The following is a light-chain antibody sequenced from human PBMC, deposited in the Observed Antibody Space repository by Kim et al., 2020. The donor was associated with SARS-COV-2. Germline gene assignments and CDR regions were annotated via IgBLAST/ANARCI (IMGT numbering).Light chain of an antibody. V-gene: IGLV3-21*04. Sequence: SYELTQPPSVSVAPGKTARITCGGNNIGSKSVHWYQQKPGQAPVLVIYYDSDRPSGIPERFSGSNSGNTATLTISRVEDGDEADYYCQVWDSSSDHVV. CDR1: NIGSKS. CDR3: QVWDSSSDHVV. CDR2: YDS. J-gene: IGLJ2*01.